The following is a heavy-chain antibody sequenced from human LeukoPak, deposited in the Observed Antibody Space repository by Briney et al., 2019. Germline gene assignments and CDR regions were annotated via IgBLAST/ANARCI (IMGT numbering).Heavy chain of an antibody. V-gene: IGHV3-23*01. CDR1: GFTFNTYA. D-gene: IGHD2-15*01. Sequence: PGGSLRLSCAASGFTFNTYAMSWVRQAPGKGLEWVSAISGSGGSTYYADSVKGRFTISRDNSRNTLFLQMNSLRAGDTAVYYCAAHLGVGYCSGGTCPDAFDIWGQGTMVTVSS. CDR2: ISGSGGST. CDR3: AAHLGVGYCSGGTCPDAFDI. J-gene: IGHJ3*02.